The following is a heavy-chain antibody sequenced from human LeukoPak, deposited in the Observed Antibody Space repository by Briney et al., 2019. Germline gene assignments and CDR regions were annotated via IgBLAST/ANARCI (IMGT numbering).Heavy chain of an antibody. CDR2: KSYRGGGT. CDR1: VFTFSIYA. J-gene: IGHJ3*02. CDR3: AKDGVRGALDGFDI. V-gene: IGHV3-23*01. Sequence: GGSLRLSCASSVFTFSIYAISGVPDAPGKGLECGSPKSYRGGGTYCADSVKGRFTISRDNSKNTLSLEMNSLRAEDTAVYHCAKDGVRGALDGFDIWGKGTMVTVSS. D-gene: IGHD1-26*01.